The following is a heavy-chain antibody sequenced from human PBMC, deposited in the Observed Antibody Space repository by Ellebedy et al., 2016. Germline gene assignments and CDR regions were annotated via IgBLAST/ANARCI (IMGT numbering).Heavy chain of an antibody. Sequence: ASVKVSCKASGYTFTGYYMHWVRQAPGQGLEWMGWINPNSGGTNCAQKFQGWVTMTRDTSISTAYMELSRLRSDDTAVYYCARGVLYFYFDYWGQGTLVTVSS. V-gene: IGHV1-2*04. CDR2: INPNSGGT. CDR3: ARGVLYFYFDY. CDR1: GYTFTGYY. J-gene: IGHJ4*02. D-gene: IGHD2-2*02.